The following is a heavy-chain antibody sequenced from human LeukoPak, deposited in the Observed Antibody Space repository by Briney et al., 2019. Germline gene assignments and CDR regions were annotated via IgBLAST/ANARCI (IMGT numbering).Heavy chain of an antibody. V-gene: IGHV4-59*08. CDR3: ARLYTYESYWYFDL. CDR1: GGSITTSY. CDR2: IYYGGST. Sequence: SETLSLTCAVSGGSITTSYWTWVRQPPGKGLEWIGYIYYGGSTNYNPSLKSRVTISVDTSKIQFSLKLSSVTAADTAVYYCARLYTYESYWYFDLWGRGTLVTVSS. D-gene: IGHD5-18*01. J-gene: IGHJ2*01.